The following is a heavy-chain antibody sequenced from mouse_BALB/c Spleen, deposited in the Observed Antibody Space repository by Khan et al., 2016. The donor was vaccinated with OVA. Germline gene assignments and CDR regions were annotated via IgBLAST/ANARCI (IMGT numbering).Heavy chain of an antibody. J-gene: IGHJ2*01. CDR2: ISYSGDT. Sequence: EVQLQESGPGLVKPSQSLSLTCTVTGYSITSGYAWNWIRQFPGNKLEWMGYISYSGDTSYTPSLKSRISITRDTSKNQFFLQLNSVTTEDTATYYCARGNYYGYYIDYWGQGTTLTVSS. CDR3: ARGNYYGYYIDY. D-gene: IGHD1-1*01. V-gene: IGHV3-2*02. CDR1: GYSITSGYA.